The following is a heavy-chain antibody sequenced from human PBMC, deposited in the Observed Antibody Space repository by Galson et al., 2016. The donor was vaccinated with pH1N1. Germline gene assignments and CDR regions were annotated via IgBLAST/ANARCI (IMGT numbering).Heavy chain of an antibody. CDR2: VSGSGGTT. Sequence: SLRLSCAGSGFTFNNYAMSWVRQAPGKGLEWISAVSGSGGTTYSADAVKGRFTISRDTSKNTLYLQMNSLGAEDTAVYYWAKKMDSSDSKTYYIGGDHFDYWGQGTLVAGST. CDR1: GFTFNNYA. CDR3: AKKMDSSDSKTYYIGGDHFDY. D-gene: IGHD2-15*01. J-gene: IGHJ4*02. V-gene: IGHV3-23*01.